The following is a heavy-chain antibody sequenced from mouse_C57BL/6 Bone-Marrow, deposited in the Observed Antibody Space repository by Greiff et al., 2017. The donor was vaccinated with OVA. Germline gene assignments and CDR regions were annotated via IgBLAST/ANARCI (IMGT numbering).Heavy chain of an antibody. CDR3: ARSNYGSSHWYFDV. J-gene: IGHJ1*03. Sequence: QVQLQQSGAELARPGASVKLSCKASGYTFTSYGISWVKQRTGKGLEWIGEIYPRSGNTYYNEKFKGKATLTADKSSSTAYMELRSLTSEDSAGYFCARSNYGSSHWYFDVWGKGTTVTVSS. V-gene: IGHV1-81*01. D-gene: IGHD1-1*01. CDR1: GYTFTSYG. CDR2: IYPRSGNT.